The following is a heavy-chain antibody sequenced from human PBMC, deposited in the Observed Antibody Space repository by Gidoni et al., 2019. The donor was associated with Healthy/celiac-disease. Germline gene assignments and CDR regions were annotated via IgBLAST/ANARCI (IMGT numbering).Heavy chain of an antibody. CDR3: AKGGREIRFGVVIPPHFDY. Sequence: EVQLLESGGGLVQPGGSLRLSCAASGFTFSRYAMSWVRQAPGKGLEWVSAISGSGGSTYYADSVKGRFTISRDNSKNTLYLQMNSLRAEDTAVYYCAKGGREIRFGVVIPPHFDYWGQGTLVTVSS. D-gene: IGHD3-3*01. CDR1: GFTFSRYA. CDR2: ISGSGGST. V-gene: IGHV3-23*01. J-gene: IGHJ4*02.